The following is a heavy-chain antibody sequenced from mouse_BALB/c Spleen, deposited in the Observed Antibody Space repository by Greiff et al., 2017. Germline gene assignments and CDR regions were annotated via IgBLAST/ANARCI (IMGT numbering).Heavy chain of an antibody. J-gene: IGHJ3*01. CDR3: AIMYDCVEAWFAY. V-gene: IGHV14-3*02. Sequence: VQLQQSGAELVKPGASVKLSCTASGFNINDSYMHWVKQRREQGLEWIGRIDPSNGNTKYDPKFQGKATITADTSSNTAYLQLSTLTSEDTAVYCCAIMYDCVEAWFAYWGQGTLVTVSA. CDR1: GFNINDSY. CDR2: IDPSNGNT. D-gene: IGHD2-4*01.